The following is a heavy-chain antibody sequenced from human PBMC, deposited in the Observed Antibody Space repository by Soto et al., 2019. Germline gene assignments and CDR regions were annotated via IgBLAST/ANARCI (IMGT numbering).Heavy chain of an antibody. J-gene: IGHJ6*02. CDR2: IYPGDPDT. D-gene: IGHD6-6*01. Sequence: GESLKISCKGSGYSFTSYWIGWVRQMPGKGLEWMGIIYPGDPDTRYSPSFQGQVTISADKSISTAYLQWSSLKASDTAMYYCARGFIAARRAGYYGMDVWGQGTTVTVSS. V-gene: IGHV5-51*01. CDR1: GYSFTSYW. CDR3: ARGFIAARRAGYYGMDV.